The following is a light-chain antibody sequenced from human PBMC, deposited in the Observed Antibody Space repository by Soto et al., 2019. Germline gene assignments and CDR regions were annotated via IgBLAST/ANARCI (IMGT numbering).Light chain of an antibody. Sequence: EIVLTQSPGTLSLSPGERATLSYRASQSVSSSYLAWYQQKPGQAPRLLIYGASSTATGIPDRFSGSGSGTDFTLTISRLEPEDFAVYYCQQYGSSPPCTFGQGTKLEIK. J-gene: IGKJ2*02. CDR1: QSVSSSY. V-gene: IGKV3-20*01. CDR2: GAS. CDR3: QQYGSSPPCT.